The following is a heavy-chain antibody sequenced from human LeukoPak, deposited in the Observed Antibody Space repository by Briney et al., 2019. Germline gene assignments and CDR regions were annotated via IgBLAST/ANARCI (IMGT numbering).Heavy chain of an antibody. CDR2: INHSGST. CDR1: GGSFSSYY. V-gene: IGHV4-34*01. Sequence: SETLSLTCAVYGGSFSSYYWSWIRQPPGKGLEWIGEINHSGSTYYNASLKSRITISVDTSKNQFSLKLSSVTAADTAVYYCANSPLEWLPIPDYWGKGTLVTVSS. D-gene: IGHD3-3*01. J-gene: IGHJ4*02. CDR3: ANSPLEWLPIPDY.